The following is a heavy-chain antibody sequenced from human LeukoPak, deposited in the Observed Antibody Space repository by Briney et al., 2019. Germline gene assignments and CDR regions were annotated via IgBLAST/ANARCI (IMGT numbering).Heavy chain of an antibody. J-gene: IGHJ6*03. CDR1: GGSITSYY. CDR2: IYYSGTT. D-gene: IGHD3-10*01. CDR3: ARMSGYYFYMDV. V-gene: IGHV4-59*01. Sequence: PSETLSLTCTVSGGSITSYYWSWIRQPPGKGLEWIGYIYYSGTTNYNPSLKSRVTFSVDTSKKQFSLKLSSVSAADTAVYYCARMSGYYFYMDVWGKGTTVTVSS.